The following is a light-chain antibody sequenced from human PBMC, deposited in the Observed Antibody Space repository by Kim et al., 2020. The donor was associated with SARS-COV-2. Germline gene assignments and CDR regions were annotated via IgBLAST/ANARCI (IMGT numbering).Light chain of an antibody. Sequence: GQSIYISCTGTSSNIGSYNYVSWHQQPPGKAPKLMIYDVNKRPSGISSRFSGSESGSTASLTISGLQAEDEADYYCSSFTTRSTLVFGGGTQLTVL. J-gene: IGLJ3*02. CDR1: SSNIGSYNY. V-gene: IGLV2-14*03. CDR2: DVN. CDR3: SSFTTRSTLV.